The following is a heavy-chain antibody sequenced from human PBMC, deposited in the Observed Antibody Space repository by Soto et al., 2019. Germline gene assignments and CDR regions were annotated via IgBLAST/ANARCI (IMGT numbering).Heavy chain of an antibody. CDR3: ARDGRDTAMGFTAADWFDP. D-gene: IGHD5-18*01. J-gene: IGHJ5*02. CDR2: ISPYNGNT. Sequence: QVQLVQSGAEVKKPGASVQVSCKASGYTFISYGISWVRQAPGQGLEWMGWISPYNGNTNYAQKLQGRVTMTTDTSTNTAYMELRSLRSDDTAVYYCARDGRDTAMGFTAADWFDPWGQGTLVTVSS. V-gene: IGHV1-18*01. CDR1: GYTFISYG.